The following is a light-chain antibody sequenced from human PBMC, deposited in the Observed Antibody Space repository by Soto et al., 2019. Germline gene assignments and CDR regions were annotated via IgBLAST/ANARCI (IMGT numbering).Light chain of an antibody. CDR3: TSKTSSTYVV. CDR1: SSDVGGYNY. J-gene: IGLJ2*01. V-gene: IGLV2-14*01. Sequence: QSALTQPASVSGSPGQSITISCTGTSSDVGGYNYVSWYQQHPGKAPKLMIYEVSNRPSGVSNRFSGSKSGNTASLAISVLQAEDEADYYCTSKTSSTYVVCGGGTKLTVL. CDR2: EVS.